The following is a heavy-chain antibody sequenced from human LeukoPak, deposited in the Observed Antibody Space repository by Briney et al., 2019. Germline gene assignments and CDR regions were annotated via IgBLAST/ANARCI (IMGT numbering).Heavy chain of an antibody. V-gene: IGHV3-53*01. CDR3: AKTWRHSSSWIDY. CDR1: GFTVSSNY. Sequence: GGSLRLSCAASGFTVSSNYMSWVRQAPGKGLEWVSVIYSGGSTYYADSVKGRFTISRDNSKNTLYLQMNRLRAEDTAVYYCAKTWRHSSSWIDYWGQGTLVTVSS. CDR2: IYSGGST. D-gene: IGHD6-13*01. J-gene: IGHJ4*02.